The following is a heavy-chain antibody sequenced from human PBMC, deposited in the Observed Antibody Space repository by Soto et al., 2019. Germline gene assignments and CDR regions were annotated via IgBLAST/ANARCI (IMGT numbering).Heavy chain of an antibody. CDR2: IYTSGNT. V-gene: IGHV4-4*07. CDR1: GGSISSYY. D-gene: IGHD2-15*01. Sequence: SETLSLTCTVSGGSISSYYWSWIRQPAGKGLEWIGRIYTSGNTNYNPSLKSRVTMSVDTSKNQFSLKLSSVTAADTGVYYCAREEVGYCSGGRCYYYVMDVWGQGTTVTVSS. J-gene: IGHJ6*02. CDR3: AREEVGYCSGGRCYYYVMDV.